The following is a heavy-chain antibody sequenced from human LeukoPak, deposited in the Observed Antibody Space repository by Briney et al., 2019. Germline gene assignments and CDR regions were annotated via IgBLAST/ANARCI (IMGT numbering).Heavy chain of an antibody. Sequence: SETLSLTCTVSGGSFRSHYWSWIRQPPGKGLEWIGYIFNNETTNYNPSLKSRVTISVDTSKDQFSLKLSSVTAADTAVYYCARLYGGNFDYWGQGTLVTVSS. D-gene: IGHD1-26*01. J-gene: IGHJ4*02. V-gene: IGHV4-59*08. CDR3: ARLYGGNFDY. CDR2: IFNNETT. CDR1: GGSFRSHY.